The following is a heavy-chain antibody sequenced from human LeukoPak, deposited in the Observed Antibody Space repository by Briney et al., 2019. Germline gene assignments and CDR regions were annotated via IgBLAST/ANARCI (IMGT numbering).Heavy chain of an antibody. CDR3: ARVVPAAMHAFDI. V-gene: IGHV4-39*01. D-gene: IGHD2-2*01. CDR1: GGSISSSSYY. CDR2: FYYSGST. J-gene: IGHJ3*02. Sequence: SETLSLTCTVSGGSISSSSYYWGWIRQPPGKGLEWIGSFYYSGSTYYNPSLKSRVTISVDTSKNQFSLKLSSVTAADTAVYYCARVVPAAMHAFDIWGQGTMVTVSS.